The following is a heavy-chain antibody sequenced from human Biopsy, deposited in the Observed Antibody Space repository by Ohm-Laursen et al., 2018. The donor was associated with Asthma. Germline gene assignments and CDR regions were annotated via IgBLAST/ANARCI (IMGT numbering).Heavy chain of an antibody. D-gene: IGHD3-22*01. CDR3: ARGDSSNWSHYYFDY. J-gene: IGHJ4*02. Sequence: SLRLSCTASGFAVSRDHMFWFRQAPGKGQEWVSVIYSGGTSHTADSVRGRFTISRDYSKNTLYLQMHSLRAEDTAVDYRARGDSSNWSHYYFDYWGQGTLVTVSS. CDR1: GFAVSRDH. V-gene: IGHV3-53*01. CDR2: IYSGGTS.